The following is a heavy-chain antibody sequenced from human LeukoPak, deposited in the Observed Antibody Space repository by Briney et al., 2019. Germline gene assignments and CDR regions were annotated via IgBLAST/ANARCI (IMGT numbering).Heavy chain of an antibody. CDR1: GGSISSGDYY. J-gene: IGHJ4*02. Sequence: SETLSLTCTVSGGSISSGDYYWSWIRQQPGKGLEWIGYIYYSGTAYYHPSLKSRVSISVDTSKNQFSLKLSSVTAADTAVYYCASVREASISPYFDYWGQGTLVTVSS. CDR2: IYYSGTA. CDR3: ASVREASISPYFDY. D-gene: IGHD2/OR15-2a*01. V-gene: IGHV4-31*03.